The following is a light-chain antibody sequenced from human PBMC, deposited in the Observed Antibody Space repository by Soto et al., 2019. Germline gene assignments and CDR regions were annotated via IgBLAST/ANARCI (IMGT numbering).Light chain of an antibody. CDR1: QGISSY. CDR3: QQYDSYSSGP. V-gene: IGKV1-9*01. CDR2: AAS. J-gene: IGKJ1*01. Sequence: DIQLTQSPSTLSASVGDRVPLTCLASQGISSYLAWYQQKPGKAPKLLIYAASTLQSGVPSRFSGSGSGTEFTLTISSLQPEDFATYYCQQYDSYSSGPFGQGTKVDIK.